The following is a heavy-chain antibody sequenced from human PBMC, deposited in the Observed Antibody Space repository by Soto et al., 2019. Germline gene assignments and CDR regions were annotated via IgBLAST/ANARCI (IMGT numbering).Heavy chain of an antibody. CDR1: GDSVSSNSAA. V-gene: IGHV6-1*01. D-gene: IGHD1-7*01. Sequence: SHTLSLTCAISGDSVSSNSAAWNWIRQSPSRGLEWLGRTYYRSKWYNDYAVSVKSRITINPDTSKNQFSLQLNSVTPEDTAVYYFATDAPITGNTVWCDRWRQGTPVIVSS. J-gene: IGHJ5*02. CDR3: ATDAPITGNTVWCDR. CDR2: TYYRSKWYN.